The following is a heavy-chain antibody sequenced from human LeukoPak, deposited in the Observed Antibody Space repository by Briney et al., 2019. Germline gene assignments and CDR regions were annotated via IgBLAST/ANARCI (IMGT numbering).Heavy chain of an antibody. CDR1: VYTFTSYG. D-gene: IGHD6-13*01. CDR2: ISAYSGNT. J-gene: IGHJ6*02. V-gene: IGHV1-18*01. Sequence: ASVKVSCKASVYTFTSYGISRVRHAPGQGLEWMGWISAYSGNTNSAQKVQSRGTMTTDTSTSTAYMELRSLRSDDTAVYYCARDPVSSSWYSYYYYGMDVWGQGTTVTVSS. CDR3: ARDPVSSSWYSYYYYGMDV.